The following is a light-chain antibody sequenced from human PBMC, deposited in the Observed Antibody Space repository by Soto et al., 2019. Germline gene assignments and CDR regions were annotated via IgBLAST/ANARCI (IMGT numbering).Light chain of an antibody. CDR2: AAS. J-gene: IGKJ5*01. Sequence: DIQMTQAPSSLSASVGDRFTITFLSSQSISSYLNWYQQKPGKAPKLLIYAASSLQSGVPSRFSGSGSGTDFTLTISSLQPEDFATYYCQQSYSTITFGQGTRLEIK. V-gene: IGKV1-39*01. CDR1: QSISSY. CDR3: QQSYSTIT.